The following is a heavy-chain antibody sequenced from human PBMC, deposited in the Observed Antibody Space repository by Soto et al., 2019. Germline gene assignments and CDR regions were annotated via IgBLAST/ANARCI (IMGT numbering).Heavy chain of an antibody. CDR2: ISYDGSNK. CDR3: AKGRVEYSSSPSGYFDY. V-gene: IGHV3-30*18. CDR1: GFTFSSYG. Sequence: GGSLRLSCAASGFTFSSYGMHWVRQAPGKGLEWVAVISYDGSNKYYADSVKDRFTISRDNSKNTLYLQMNSLRAEDTAVYYCAKGRVEYSSSPSGYFDYWGQGTLVTVSS. D-gene: IGHD6-6*01. J-gene: IGHJ4*02.